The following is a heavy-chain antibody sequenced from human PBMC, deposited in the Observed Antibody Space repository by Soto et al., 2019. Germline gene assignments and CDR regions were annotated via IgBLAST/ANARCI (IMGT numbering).Heavy chain of an antibody. V-gene: IGHV3-15*01. CDR3: AKSVVGAHVNNPFDY. CDR2: IKSKTDGGTT. Sequence: EVQLVESGGGLVKPGGSLRLSCAASGFTFSNAWMSWVRQAPGKGLEWVGRIKSKTDGGTTDYAAPVKGRFTISRDDSKNTLYLQMNSLKTEDTAVYYCAKSVVGAHVNNPFDYWGQGTLVTVSS. D-gene: IGHD2-15*01. J-gene: IGHJ4*02. CDR1: GFTFSNAW.